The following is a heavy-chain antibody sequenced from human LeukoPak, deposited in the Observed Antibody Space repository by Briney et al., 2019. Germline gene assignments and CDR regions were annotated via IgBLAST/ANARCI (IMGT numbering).Heavy chain of an antibody. Sequence: PSETLSLTCTVSGGSISSGSYYWSWIRQPAGKGLEWIGRIYTSGSTNYNPSLKGRVTISVDTAKNQVSLKLSSVPAADTAVYYCARARVGVVSSLGYYYYYYMDVWGKGTTVTVSS. CDR2: IYTSGST. CDR1: GGSISSGSYY. J-gene: IGHJ6*03. CDR3: ARARVGVVSSLGYYYYYYMDV. D-gene: IGHD3-3*01. V-gene: IGHV4-61*02.